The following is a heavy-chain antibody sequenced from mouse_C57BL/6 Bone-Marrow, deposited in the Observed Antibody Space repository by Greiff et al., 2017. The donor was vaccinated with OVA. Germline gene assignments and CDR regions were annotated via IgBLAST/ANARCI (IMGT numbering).Heavy chain of an antibody. CDR2: IHPNSGST. J-gene: IGHJ2*01. V-gene: IGHV1-64*01. Sequence: VQLQQPGAELVKPGASVKLSCKASGYTFTSYWMHWVKQRPGQGLEWIGMIHPNSGSTNYNEKFKSKATLTVDKSSSTAYMQLSSLTSEDSAVYYCARKTENYCDYWGQGTTLTVSS. CDR1: GYTFTSYW. CDR3: ARKTENYCDY. D-gene: IGHD4-1*01.